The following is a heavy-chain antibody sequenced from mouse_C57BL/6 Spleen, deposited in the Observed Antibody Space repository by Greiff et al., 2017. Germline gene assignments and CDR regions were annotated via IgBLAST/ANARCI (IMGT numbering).Heavy chain of an antibody. V-gene: IGHV1-55*01. CDR1: GYTFTSYW. CDR2: IYPGSGST. J-gene: IGHJ4*01. CDR3: ARPHYYGSSPYAMDY. Sequence: VKLQQPGAELVKPGASVKMSCKASGYTFTSYWITWVKQRPGQGLEWIGDIYPGSGSTNYNEKFKSKATLTVDTSSSTAYMQLSSLTSEDSAVYYCARPHYYGSSPYAMDYWGQGTSVTVSS. D-gene: IGHD1-1*01.